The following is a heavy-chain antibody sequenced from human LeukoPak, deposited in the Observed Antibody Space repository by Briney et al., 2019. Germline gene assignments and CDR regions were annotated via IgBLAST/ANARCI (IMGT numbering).Heavy chain of an antibody. V-gene: IGHV1-2*02. Sequence: ASVKVSCKASGYTFTGYYMHWVRQAPGQGLEWMGWINPNSGGTNYAQKFQGRVTMTRDTSISTAYMELSRLRSDDTAVYYCAREDYYDSSGYDYWGQGTLVTVSS. D-gene: IGHD3-22*01. CDR3: AREDYYDSSGYDY. CDR2: INPNSGGT. CDR1: GYTFTGYY. J-gene: IGHJ4*02.